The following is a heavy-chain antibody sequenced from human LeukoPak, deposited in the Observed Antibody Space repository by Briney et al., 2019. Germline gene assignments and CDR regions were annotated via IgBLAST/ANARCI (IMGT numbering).Heavy chain of an antibody. Sequence: GGSLGLSCAASAFTFRSYAMSWVRQAGGKGLEWVSAISGSGGSTYYADSVKGRFTIPRDNSKNTLYLQMSSLRAEDTAVYYCAKPKDNSLYCFDYWGQGTLVTVSS. J-gene: IGHJ4*02. CDR2: ISGSGGST. V-gene: IGHV3-23*01. CDR3: AKPKDNSLYCFDY. D-gene: IGHD1-20*01. CDR1: AFTFRSYA.